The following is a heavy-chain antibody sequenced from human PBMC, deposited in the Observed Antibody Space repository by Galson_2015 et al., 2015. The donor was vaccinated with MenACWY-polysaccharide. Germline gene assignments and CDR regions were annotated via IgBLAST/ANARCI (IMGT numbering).Heavy chain of an antibody. V-gene: IGHV3-73*01. CDR2: IRSKANSYAT. CDR1: GFTFSGSA. J-gene: IGHJ4*01. D-gene: IGHD2-2*01. Sequence: SLRLSCAASGFTFSGSAMHWVRQASGKGLEWVGRIRSKANSYATAYAASVKGMVTISRDDSKNTAYLQMNSLKTEDTAVYYCTRLAPAKCRSASCYRNYCGHGTLVTVSS. CDR3: TRLAPAKCRSASCYRNY.